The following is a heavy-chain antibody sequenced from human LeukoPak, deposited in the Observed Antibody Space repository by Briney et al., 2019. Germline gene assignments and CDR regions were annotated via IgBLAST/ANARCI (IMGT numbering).Heavy chain of an antibody. CDR1: GGSVSSSSYY. J-gene: IGHJ4*02. CDR3: ARQMNTVTADY. V-gene: IGHV4-39*01. CDR2: VYYSGST. Sequence: SETLSLTCTVSGGSVSSSSYYWGWIRQPPGKGLEWIGSVYYSGSTYYNPSLKSRVTISIDTSKNQFSLKLSSVTAPDTTVYYCARQMNTVTADYWGQGTLVTVSS. D-gene: IGHD4-17*01.